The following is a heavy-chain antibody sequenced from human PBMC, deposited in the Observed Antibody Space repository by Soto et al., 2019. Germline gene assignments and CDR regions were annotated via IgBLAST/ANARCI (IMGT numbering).Heavy chain of an antibody. CDR3: ARPPGYISDWYYFDL. J-gene: IGHJ4*02. Sequence: VQLVQSGAEVKKPGASVKVSCEASGYSFIDYYIHWVRQAPGQGFEWMGRISPKSGGTNYAKKFEGRVTLTWDTSLNTAYMELSSLKSDDTAVYYCARPPGYISDWYYFDLWGQGTRVTVSS. D-gene: IGHD3-9*01. CDR1: GYSFIDYY. V-gene: IGHV1-2*02. CDR2: ISPKSGGT.